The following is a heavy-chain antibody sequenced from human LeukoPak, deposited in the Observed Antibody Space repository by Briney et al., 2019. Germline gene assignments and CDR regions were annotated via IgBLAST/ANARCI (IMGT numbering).Heavy chain of an antibody. Sequence: RGSLRLSCAASGFTFSSYSMNWVRQAPGKGLEWVSYISSSSSTIYYADSVKGRFTISRDNAKNSLYLQMNSLRDEDTAVYYCARDLPYYYDSSGRRLFDYWGQGTLVTVSS. J-gene: IGHJ4*02. V-gene: IGHV3-48*02. CDR3: ARDLPYYYDSSGRRLFDY. CDR1: GFTFSSYS. D-gene: IGHD3-22*01. CDR2: ISSSSSTI.